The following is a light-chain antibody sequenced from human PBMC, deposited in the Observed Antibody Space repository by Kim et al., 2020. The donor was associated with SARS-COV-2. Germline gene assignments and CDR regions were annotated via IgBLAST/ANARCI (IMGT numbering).Light chain of an antibody. CDR3: QQYNDWPPTYT. J-gene: IGKJ2*01. CDR2: NAA. Sequence: SPGDKATLACRASQSISSNVAWYEQKPGQAPRLLIQNAATRATGIPARIRGSGFATEFTLTISSLQSEDFAVYYCQQYNDWPPTYTFGQGTKLEIK. V-gene: IGKV3-15*01. CDR1: QSISSN.